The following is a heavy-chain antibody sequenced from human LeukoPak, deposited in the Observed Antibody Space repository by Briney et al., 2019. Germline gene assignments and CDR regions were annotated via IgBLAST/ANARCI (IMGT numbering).Heavy chain of an antibody. CDR2: ISSSSSYI. D-gene: IGHD2-2*02. V-gene: IGHV3-21*01. J-gene: IGHJ6*02. Sequence: GGSLRLSCAASGFTFSSCSMNWVRQAPGKGLEWVSSISSSSSYIYYADSVKGRFTISRDNAKNSLYLQMNSLRAEDTAVYYCARGSGCSSTSCYTFEYYYYYGMDVWGQGTTVTVSS. CDR1: GFTFSSCS. CDR3: ARGSGCSSTSCYTFEYYYYYGMDV.